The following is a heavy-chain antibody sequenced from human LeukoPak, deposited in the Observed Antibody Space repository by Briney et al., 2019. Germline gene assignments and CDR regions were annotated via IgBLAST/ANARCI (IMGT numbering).Heavy chain of an antibody. Sequence: GSLRLSCAASGFTFNAYGMHWVRQPPGKGLEWIGEINHSGSTNYNPSLKSRVTISVDTSKNQFSLKLSSVTAADTAVYYCARSGLLPGYSSSWYNSDAFDIWGQGTMVTVSS. CDR1: GFTFNAYG. D-gene: IGHD6-13*01. J-gene: IGHJ3*02. CDR2: INHSGST. CDR3: ARSGLLPGYSSSWYNSDAFDI. V-gene: IGHV4-34*01.